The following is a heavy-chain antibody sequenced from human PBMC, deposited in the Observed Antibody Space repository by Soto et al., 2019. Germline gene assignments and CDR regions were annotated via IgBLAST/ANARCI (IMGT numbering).Heavy chain of an antibody. V-gene: IGHV3-30*18. J-gene: IGHJ4*02. Sequence: GGSLRLSCAASGFTFSSFGMHWVRQAPGKGLEWVAVISYDGSNKYYADSVKGRFTISRDNSKNTLYLQMKSLRAEDTAVYYCAKDFSLPIVVVVAAIDYWGQGTLVTVSS. D-gene: IGHD2-15*01. CDR2: ISYDGSNK. CDR3: AKDFSLPIVVVVAAIDY. CDR1: GFTFSSFG.